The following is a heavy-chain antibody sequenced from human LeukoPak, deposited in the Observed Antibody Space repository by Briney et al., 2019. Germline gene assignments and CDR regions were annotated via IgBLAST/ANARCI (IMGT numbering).Heavy chain of an antibody. CDR2: VSSSSSYI. D-gene: IGHD2-2*01. CDR1: GFTFSSYS. J-gene: IGHJ5*02. CDR3: ARDRVVDIVVVPAAHGWFDP. Sequence: GGSLRLSCAASGFTFSSYSMNWVRQAPGKGLEWVSSVSSSSSYIYYADSVKGRFTISRDNAKNSLYLQMNSLRAEDTAVYYCARDRVVDIVVVPAAHGWFDPWGPGTLVTVSS. V-gene: IGHV3-21*01.